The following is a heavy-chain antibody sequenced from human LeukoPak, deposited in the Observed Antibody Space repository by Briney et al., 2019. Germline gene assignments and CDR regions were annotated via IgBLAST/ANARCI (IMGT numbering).Heavy chain of an antibody. CDR2: INPNSGGT. J-gene: IGHJ4*02. D-gene: IGHD3-22*01. CDR1: GYTFTGYY. CDR3: AAGGSNYYDISSLDY. Sequence: ASVKVSCKASGYTFTGYYMHWVRQAPGQGLEWMGWINPNSGGTNYAQKFQGRVTMTRDTSISTAYMKLSRLRSDDTAVYYCAAGGSNYYDISSLDYWGQGTLVTVSS. V-gene: IGHV1-2*02.